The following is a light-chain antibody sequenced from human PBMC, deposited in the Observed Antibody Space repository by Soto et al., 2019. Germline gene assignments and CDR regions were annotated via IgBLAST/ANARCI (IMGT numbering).Light chain of an antibody. V-gene: IGKV4-1*01. CDR2: WAS. Sequence: DSGLTQSPDSLTLSLDERGTDNCKSSQSDFSRFRNKNYLGWFQQKPGQTHRLLIYWASTRESGVSDRFSGSVSGTDFTLTIDLLQAEDVAVYYCQQYSTTPMWTCGQGTKVDI. CDR1: QSDFSRFRNKNY. J-gene: IGKJ1*01. CDR3: QQYSTTPMWT.